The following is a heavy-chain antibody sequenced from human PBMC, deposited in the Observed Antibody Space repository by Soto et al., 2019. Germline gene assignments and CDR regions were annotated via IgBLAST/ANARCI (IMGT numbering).Heavy chain of an antibody. V-gene: IGHV3-23*01. CDR1: GFTFSGYA. D-gene: IGHD3-16*01. CDR2: ISGSGTTT. CDR3: GRGRGSYSFDY. Sequence: EVQLLESGGGLVQPGGSLRLSCEASGFTFSGYAMNRVRQAPGKGLEWVASISGSGTTTYYADSVKGRFTIARDNSKNTLYLQMHSLRAEDTAVYYCGRGRGSYSFDYWGQGTLITVSS. J-gene: IGHJ4*02.